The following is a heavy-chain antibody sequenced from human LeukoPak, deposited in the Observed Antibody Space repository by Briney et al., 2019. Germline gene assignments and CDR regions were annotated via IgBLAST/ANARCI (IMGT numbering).Heavy chain of an antibody. CDR1: GGSISTYY. V-gene: IGHV4-59*01. CDR2: NYYSGSG. D-gene: IGHD2-21*02. Sequence: SETLSLTCSVSGGSISTYYWSWIRQPPGKGLEWIGYNYYSGSGIYSPSLKSRVTISLDTSKNQFSLKLSSVTAADTAVYYRARGLIPFPRHYYYLDVWGKGTTVIVSS. CDR3: ARGLIPFPRHYYYLDV. J-gene: IGHJ6*03.